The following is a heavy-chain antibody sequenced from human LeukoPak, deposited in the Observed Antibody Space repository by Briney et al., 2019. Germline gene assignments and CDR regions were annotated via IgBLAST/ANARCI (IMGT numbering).Heavy chain of an antibody. V-gene: IGHV3-21*01. CDR1: GFTFSSYS. J-gene: IGHJ6*02. CDR3: ARDAYCSGGSCYPYGMDV. D-gene: IGHD2-15*01. CDR2: ISSSSSYI. Sequence: GGSLRLSCAASGFTFSSYSMNWVRQAPGKGLEWVSSISSSSSYIYYADSVKGRFTISRDNAKNSLYLQMNSLRAEDTAVYYCARDAYCSGGSCYPYGMDVWGQGTTVTVSS.